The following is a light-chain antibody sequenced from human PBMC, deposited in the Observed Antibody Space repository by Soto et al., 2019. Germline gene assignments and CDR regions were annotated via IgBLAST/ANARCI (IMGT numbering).Light chain of an antibody. CDR2: DVS. V-gene: IGLV2-14*01. CDR3: SSYTSSSPSTYV. J-gene: IGLJ1*01. Sequence: QSVLTQHASGTGSPGQSSPITCTGNSSDVRGYNYGYWYQQHPGKAPKLLIYDVSNRPSGVSNRFYGSKAGTTASLTISGLQADNEADTSCSSYTSSSPSTYVSRTGTKVTVL. CDR1: SSDVRGYNY.